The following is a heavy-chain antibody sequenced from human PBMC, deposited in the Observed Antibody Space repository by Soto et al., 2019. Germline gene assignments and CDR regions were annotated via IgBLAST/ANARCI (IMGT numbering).Heavy chain of an antibody. CDR1: GYTFPSYY. V-gene: IGHV1-46*01. D-gene: IGHD1-26*01. CDR3: ARDLVRELPPPNYYYGMDV. CDR2: INPSGGST. Sequence: GASVKVSCKASGYTFPSYYMHWGRQAPGQRLEWMGIINPSGGSTSYAQKFQGRVTMTRDTSTSTVYMELCSLRSEDTAVYYCARDLVRELPPPNYYYGMDVWGQGTTVTVSS. J-gene: IGHJ6*02.